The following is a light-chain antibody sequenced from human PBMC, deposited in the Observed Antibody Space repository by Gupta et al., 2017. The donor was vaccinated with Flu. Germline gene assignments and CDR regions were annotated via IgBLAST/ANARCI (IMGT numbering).Light chain of an antibody. Sequence: PSCLSASVEDRVTITCRASQDIRSNLAWYQQKAGEAPKLLIYAASALQSGVPSRFSGSGSGTEFTLTITSLQPEDFATFYCQHLSGYPRTFGQGTKVEIK. CDR2: AAS. V-gene: IGKV1-9*01. CDR1: QDIRSN. J-gene: IGKJ1*01. CDR3: QHLSGYPRT.